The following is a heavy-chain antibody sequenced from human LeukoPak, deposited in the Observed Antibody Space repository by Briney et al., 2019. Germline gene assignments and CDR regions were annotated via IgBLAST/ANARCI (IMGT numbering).Heavy chain of an antibody. CDR3: TRDLDLYNDAFDI. CDR1: GFTFTRYR. D-gene: IGHD1-14*01. V-gene: IGHV3-21*01. Sequence: GGSLRLSCTASGFTFTRYRMNWVRQAPGKGLEWVSSIRSRSNEIYYADSVKGRFTIYRDNAKNSVFLQINSLRAEDTAVYYCTRDLDLYNDAFDIWGQGTRVIVSS. J-gene: IGHJ3*02. CDR2: IRSRSNEI.